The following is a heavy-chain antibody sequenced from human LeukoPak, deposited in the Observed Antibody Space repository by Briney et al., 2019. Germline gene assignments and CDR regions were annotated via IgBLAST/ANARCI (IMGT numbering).Heavy chain of an antibody. D-gene: IGHD3-10*01. V-gene: IGHV4-34*01. CDR1: GASLSDYY. Sequence: PSETLSLTCAVHGASLSDYYWTWIRQSPEKGLECIGAIDHRGSSNYNPSLESRVTISLDTSKNQFSLNLASVTAADTAVYYCTSLFSASGTFDSWGQGTLVAVSS. J-gene: IGHJ4*02. CDR2: IDHRGSS. CDR3: TSLFSASGTFDS.